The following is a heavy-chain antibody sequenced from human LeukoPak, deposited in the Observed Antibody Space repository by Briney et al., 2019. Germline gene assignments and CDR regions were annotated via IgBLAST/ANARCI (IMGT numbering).Heavy chain of an antibody. CDR3: ARMSDFWSGYYIHY. CDR2: IFSNDEK. J-gene: IGHJ4*02. Sequence: ESGPTLVNPTETLTLTCTVPGFSLSNARMGVSWIRQPPGKALEWLAHIFSNDEKSYSTSLKSRLTISKDTSKSQVVLTMTNMDPVDTATYYCARMSDFWSGYYIHYWGQGTLVTVSS. CDR1: GFSLSNARMG. V-gene: IGHV2-26*01. D-gene: IGHD3-3*01.